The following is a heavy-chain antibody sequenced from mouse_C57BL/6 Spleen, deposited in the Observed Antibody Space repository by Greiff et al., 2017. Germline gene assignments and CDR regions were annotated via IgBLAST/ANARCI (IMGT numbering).Heavy chain of an antibody. J-gene: IGHJ1*03. D-gene: IGHD1-1*01. CDR1: GYSITSDY. CDR3: ARSPYYYGSSYDWYFDV. V-gene: IGHV3-8*01. Sequence: EVQLQESGPGLAKPSQTLSLTCSVTGYSITSDYWNWIRKFPGNKLEYMGYISYRGSTYYNPSLKSRISITRDTSKNQYYLQLNSVTTEDTATYYCARSPYYYGSSYDWYFDVWGTGTTVTVSS. CDR2: ISYRGST.